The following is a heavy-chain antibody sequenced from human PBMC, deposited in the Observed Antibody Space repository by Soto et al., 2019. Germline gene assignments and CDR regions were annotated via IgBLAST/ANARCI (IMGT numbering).Heavy chain of an antibody. CDR1: GGSISSGGYY. Sequence: PSETLSLTCTVSGGSISSGGYYWSWIRQHPGKGLEWIGYIYYSGSTYYNPSLKSRVTISVDTSKNQFSLKLSSVTAADTAVYYCARALTMIRAGFDYWGQGTLVTVSS. V-gene: IGHV4-31*03. J-gene: IGHJ4*02. D-gene: IGHD3-22*01. CDR2: IYYSGST. CDR3: ARALTMIRAGFDY.